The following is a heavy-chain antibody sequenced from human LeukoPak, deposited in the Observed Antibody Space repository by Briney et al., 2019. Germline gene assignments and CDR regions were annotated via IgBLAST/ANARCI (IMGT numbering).Heavy chain of an antibody. Sequence: PSETLSLTCTVSGGSISSGGYYWSWIRQHPGTGLEWIGYIYYSGSTYYNPSLKSRVTISVDTSKNQFSLKLSSVTAADTAVYYCASFQDYGDYNWFDPWGQGTLVTVSS. V-gene: IGHV4-31*03. CDR3: ASFQDYGDYNWFDP. CDR1: GGSISSGGYY. CDR2: IYYSGST. J-gene: IGHJ5*02. D-gene: IGHD4-17*01.